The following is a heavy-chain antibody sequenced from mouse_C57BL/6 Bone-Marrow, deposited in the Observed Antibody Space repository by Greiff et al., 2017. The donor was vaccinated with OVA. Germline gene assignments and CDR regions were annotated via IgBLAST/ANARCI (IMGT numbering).Heavy chain of an antibody. V-gene: IGHV1-52*01. CDR3: ARPLFITTVVAPFDY. D-gene: IGHD1-1*01. Sequence: QVQLQQPGAELVRPGSSVKLSCKASGYTFTSYWMHWVKQRPIQGLEWIGNIDPSDSETHYNQKFKDKATLTVDKSSSTAYMQLSSLTSEDSAVYYCARPLFITTVVAPFDYWGQGTTLTVSS. J-gene: IGHJ2*01. CDR1: GYTFTSYW. CDR2: IDPSDSET.